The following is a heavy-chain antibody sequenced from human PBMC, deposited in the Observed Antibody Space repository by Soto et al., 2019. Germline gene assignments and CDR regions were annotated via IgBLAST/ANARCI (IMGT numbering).Heavy chain of an antibody. D-gene: IGHD2-2*01. CDR3: ARGGYQLLSFWFDP. CDR2: INHSGST. J-gene: IGHJ5*02. Sequence: SETLSLTCAVYGGSFSGYYWSWILQPPGKGLEWIGEINHSGSTNYNPSLKSRVTISVDTSKNQFSLKLSSVTAADTAVYYCARGGYQLLSFWFDPWGQGTLVTVSS. CDR1: GGSFSGYY. V-gene: IGHV4-34*01.